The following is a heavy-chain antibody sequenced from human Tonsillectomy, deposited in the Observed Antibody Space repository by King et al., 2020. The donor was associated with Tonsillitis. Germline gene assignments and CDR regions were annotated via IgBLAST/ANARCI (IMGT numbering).Heavy chain of an antibody. Sequence: QLVQSGAEVKKPGASVKVSCKASGYTFTSYYMHWVRQAPGQGLEWMGIINPSGGSTSYAQKFQGRVTMTRDTSTNTVYMELSSLRSEDTAVDYCARDLGAVAGKTIIRVYYGMDVWGQGTTVTVSS. CDR1: GYTFTSYY. V-gene: IGHV1-46*03. CDR2: INPSGGST. J-gene: IGHJ6*02. D-gene: IGHD6-19*01. CDR3: ARDLGAVAGKTIIRVYYGMDV.